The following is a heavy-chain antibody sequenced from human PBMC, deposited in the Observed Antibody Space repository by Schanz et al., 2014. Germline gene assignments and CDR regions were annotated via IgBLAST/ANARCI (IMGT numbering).Heavy chain of an antibody. V-gene: IGHV3-21*06. D-gene: IGHD3-9*01. CDR2: ISGRSSHI. CDR3: ARDSGPYYDKSMDV. Sequence: EVQLVESGGGFVQPGGSLGLSCVVSGFTISSYTMNWVRQAPGKGLEWVSSISGRSSHIYYADSVKGRFSISRDNAKNSLYLQLNSLRAEDTALYYCARDSGPYYDKSMDVWGQGTTVAVSS. CDR1: GFTISSYT. J-gene: IGHJ6*02.